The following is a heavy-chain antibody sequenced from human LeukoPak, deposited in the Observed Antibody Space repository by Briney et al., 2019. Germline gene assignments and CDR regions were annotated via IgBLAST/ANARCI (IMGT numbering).Heavy chain of an antibody. CDR2: MNPESGNT. V-gene: IGHV1-8*01. CDR1: GYTFTSHH. CDR3: AREDSSGYYLRDY. D-gene: IGHD3-22*01. J-gene: IGHJ4*02. Sequence: ASVKVSCKASGYTFTSHHINWVRQATGQGFEWMGWMNPESGNTDYAQKFLGRVTMTRDTSINTAYMELSSLRSEDTAVYYCAREDSSGYYLRDYWGQGTLVTVSS.